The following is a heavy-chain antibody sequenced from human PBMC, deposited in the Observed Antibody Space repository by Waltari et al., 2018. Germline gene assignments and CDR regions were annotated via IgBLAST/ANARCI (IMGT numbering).Heavy chain of an antibody. D-gene: IGHD4-17*01. Sequence: QVQLQESGPGLVKPSQTLSLTCTVSGGPLSSGGYYWSWIRQHPGKGLEWIGYIYYSGSTYYNPSLKSRVTISVDTSKNQFSLKLSSVTAADTAVYYCARDKTVTTIRVLDYWGQGTLVTVSS. J-gene: IGHJ4*02. CDR1: GGPLSSGGYY. CDR2: IYYSGST. CDR3: ARDKTVTTIRVLDY. V-gene: IGHV4-31*03.